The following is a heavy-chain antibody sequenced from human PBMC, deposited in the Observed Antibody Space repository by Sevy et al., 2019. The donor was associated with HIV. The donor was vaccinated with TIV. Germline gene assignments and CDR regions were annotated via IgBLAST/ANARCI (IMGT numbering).Heavy chain of an antibody. J-gene: IGHJ4*01. V-gene: IGHV3-7*01. Sequence: GGSLRLSCAASGFTFSNYWMSWVSQAPGKGLEWVANIKQDGSEKYCVDSVKDRFTISRDNARNSRFLQMNSLRAEDTAVYYCARHVSSSWTPRHFDCWGHGTLVTVSS. D-gene: IGHD6-13*01. CDR3: ARHVSSSWTPRHFDC. CDR2: IKQDGSEK. CDR1: GFTFSNYW.